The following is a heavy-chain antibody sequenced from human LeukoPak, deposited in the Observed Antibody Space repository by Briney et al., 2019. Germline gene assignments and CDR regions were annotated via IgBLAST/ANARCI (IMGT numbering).Heavy chain of an antibody. Sequence: GGSLRLSCAASGFTFSSSGMHWVRQAPGKGLEWVAVISYDGSNKFYSDSVKGRFTISRDNSKNTLYLQMNSLRAEDTAVYYCAKEDIAAAGTCLDYWGQGTLVTVSS. J-gene: IGHJ4*02. CDR3: AKEDIAAAGTCLDY. V-gene: IGHV3-30*18. D-gene: IGHD6-13*01. CDR1: GFTFSSSG. CDR2: ISYDGSNK.